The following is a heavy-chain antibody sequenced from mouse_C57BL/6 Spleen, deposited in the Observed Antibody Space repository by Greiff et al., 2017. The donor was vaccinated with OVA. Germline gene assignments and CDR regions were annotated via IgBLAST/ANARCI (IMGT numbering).Heavy chain of an antibody. CDR1: GYTFTDYY. CDR2: IFPGSGST. J-gene: IGHJ2*01. D-gene: IGHD2-2*01. Sequence: VQLQQSGPELVKPGASVKISCKASGYTFTDYYINWVKQRPGQGLEWIGWIFPGSGSTYYNEKFKGKAYMLLSSLTSEDSAVYFCARRGDGYGFDYWGQGTTLTVSS. CDR3: ARRGDGYGFDY. V-gene: IGHV1-75*01.